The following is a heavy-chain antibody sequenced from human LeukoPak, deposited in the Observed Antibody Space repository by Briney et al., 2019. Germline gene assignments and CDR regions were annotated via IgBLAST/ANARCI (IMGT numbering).Heavy chain of an antibody. CDR3: ARLVYDSAGYDCFDI. J-gene: IGHJ3*02. Sequence: GGSLRLSCAASGFTFSDYYMSWIRQAPGKGLEWVSYISSSGSTIYYADSVKGRFTISRDNAKNSLYLQMNSLRAEDTAVYYCARLVYDSAGYDCFDIWGQGTKVTVSS. CDR1: GFTFSDYY. D-gene: IGHD3-22*01. V-gene: IGHV3-11*01. CDR2: ISSSGSTI.